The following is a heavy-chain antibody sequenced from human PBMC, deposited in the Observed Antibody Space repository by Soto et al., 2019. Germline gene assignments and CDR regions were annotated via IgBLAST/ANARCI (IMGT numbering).Heavy chain of an antibody. D-gene: IGHD2-2*01. CDR1: GYTFTSYG. J-gene: IGHJ6*02. V-gene: IGHV1-18*01. CDR3: ARAIVVVPAAVYYGMDV. CDR2: ISAYNGNT. Sequence: GASVKVSCKASGYTFTSYGISWVRQAPGQGLEWMGWISAYNGNTNYAQKLQGRVTMTTDTSTSTAYMELRSLRSDDTAVYYCARAIVVVPAAVYYGMDVWGQGTTVTVSS.